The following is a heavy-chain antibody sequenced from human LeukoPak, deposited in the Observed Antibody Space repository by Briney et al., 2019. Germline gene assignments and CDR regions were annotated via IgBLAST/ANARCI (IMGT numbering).Heavy chain of an antibody. CDR3: ARGYYDGSDYEYFQH. D-gene: IGHD3-22*01. CDR1: GYTFTDYH. V-gene: IGHV1-2*02. J-gene: IGHJ1*01. Sequence: ASVKVSCKASGYTFTDYHIHWVRQAPGQGLEWMGWINPNSGGTNSAQKFQGRVTTTRDTSISAAYMELSRLRSDDTAVYYCARGYYDGSDYEYFQHWGQGTLVTVSS. CDR2: INPNSGGT.